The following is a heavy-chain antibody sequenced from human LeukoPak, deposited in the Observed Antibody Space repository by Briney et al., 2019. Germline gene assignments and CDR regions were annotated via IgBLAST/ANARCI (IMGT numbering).Heavy chain of an antibody. J-gene: IGHJ4*02. V-gene: IGHV4-34*01. Sequence: PSETLSLTCAVYVGSFSGYYWSLIRQPPGKGLEWIGEINHSGSTNYNPSLKSRVTISVDTSKNQFSLKLSSVTAADTAVYYCASLVSSDGFDYWGQGTLVTVSS. CDR1: VGSFSGYY. CDR2: INHSGST. D-gene: IGHD5/OR15-5a*01. CDR3: ASLVSSDGFDY.